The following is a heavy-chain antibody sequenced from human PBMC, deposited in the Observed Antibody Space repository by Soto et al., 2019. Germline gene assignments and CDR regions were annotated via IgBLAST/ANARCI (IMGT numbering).Heavy chain of an antibody. CDR2: ISYDGSNK. V-gene: IGHV3-30-3*01. J-gene: IGHJ3*02. CDR3: ARGFRAYYDFGADAFDI. Sequence: QVQLVESGGGVVQPGRSLRLSCAASGFTFSSYAMHWVRQAPGKGLEWVAVISYDGSNKYYADSVKGRFTISRDNYKNTLYLQMNSLRAEDTAVYYCARGFRAYYDFGADAFDIWGQGTMVTVSS. D-gene: IGHD3-3*01. CDR1: GFTFSSYA.